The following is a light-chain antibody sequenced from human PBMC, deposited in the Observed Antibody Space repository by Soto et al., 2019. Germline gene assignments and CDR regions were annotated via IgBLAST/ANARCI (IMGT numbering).Light chain of an antibody. Sequence: DIVMTQSPDSLAVSLGERATINCKSSQSVLYSSNNKNYLAWYQQKPGQPPKLLIYWASTRESGVPDRFSGSGSGTDFTLTINSLQAEDVAVYYCQQYESTPYTFGQGTKLEIK. J-gene: IGKJ2*01. CDR1: QSVLYSSNNKNY. CDR3: QQYESTPYT. V-gene: IGKV4-1*01. CDR2: WAS.